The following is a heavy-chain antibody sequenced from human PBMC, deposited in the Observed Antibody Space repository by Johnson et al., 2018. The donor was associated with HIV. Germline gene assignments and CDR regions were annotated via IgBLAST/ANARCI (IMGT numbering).Heavy chain of an antibody. Sequence: QVLLVESGGGLVQPGGSLRLSCAVSGFTFNAHWMHWVRQAPGKGLVWVSYISSSGSTIYYADSVQGRFTISRDNAKTSLYLQMNSLRAEDTAVYYCARRTVVTPGAFDIWGQGTMVTVSS. CDR2: ISSSGSTI. CDR3: ARRTVVTPGAFDI. D-gene: IGHD4-23*01. J-gene: IGHJ3*02. CDR1: GFTFNAHW. V-gene: IGHV3-11*04.